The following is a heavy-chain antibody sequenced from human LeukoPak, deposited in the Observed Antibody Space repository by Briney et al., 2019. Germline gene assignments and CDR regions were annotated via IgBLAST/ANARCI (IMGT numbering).Heavy chain of an antibody. CDR2: ISGSGGST. CDR3: AKDPGGLAMIVVNDDY. Sequence: GGSLRLSCAASGFTFSSYAMSWARQAPGKGLEWVSAISGSGGSTYYADSVKGRFTISRDNSKNTLYLQMNSLRAEDTAVYYCAKDPGGLAMIVVNDDYWGQGTLVTVSS. CDR1: GFTFSSYA. D-gene: IGHD3-22*01. V-gene: IGHV3-23*01. J-gene: IGHJ4*02.